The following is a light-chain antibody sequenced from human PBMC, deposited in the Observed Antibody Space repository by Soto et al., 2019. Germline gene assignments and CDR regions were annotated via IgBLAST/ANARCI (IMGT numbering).Light chain of an antibody. Sequence: EIVLTQSPGTLSLSPGERAILSCRASQSVSDNNLAWYQQKPGQAPRLLMYGAFFRVTGVPDRFSGSASGVDFPLTISRLEPEDFAVYFCQQYGASPITFGPGTKVDT. CDR1: QSVSDNN. V-gene: IGKV3-20*01. CDR3: QQYGASPIT. J-gene: IGKJ3*01. CDR2: GAF.